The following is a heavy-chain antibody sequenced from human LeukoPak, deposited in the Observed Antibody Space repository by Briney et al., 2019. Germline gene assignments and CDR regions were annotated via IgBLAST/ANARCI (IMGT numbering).Heavy chain of an antibody. CDR1: GFTFSSYW. CDR2: IKQDGGEK. J-gene: IGHJ4*01. CDR3: ARDGTAAGLYFDL. D-gene: IGHD6-13*01. Sequence: GGSLRLSCAVSGFTFSSYWMNWVRQAPGKGLEWVTSIKQDGGEKYYVDSVKGRFTISRDNAKNSLYLQMSSLRAEDTAVYYCARDGTAAGLYFDLWGQGTLVTVSS. V-gene: IGHV3-7*01.